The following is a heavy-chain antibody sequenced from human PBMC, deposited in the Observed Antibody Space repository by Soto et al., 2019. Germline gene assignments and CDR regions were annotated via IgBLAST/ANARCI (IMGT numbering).Heavy chain of an antibody. V-gene: IGHV4-39*01. D-gene: IGHD4-17*01. CDR1: GGSISSSSYY. CDR2: IYYSGST. Sequence: SDTLSLTCTVSGGSISSSSYYWGWIRQPPGKGLEWIGSIYYSGSTYYNPSLKSRVTISVDTSKNQFSLKLSSVTAADTAVYYCASIGYGDYFDYWGQGTLVTVSS. J-gene: IGHJ4*02. CDR3: ASIGYGDYFDY.